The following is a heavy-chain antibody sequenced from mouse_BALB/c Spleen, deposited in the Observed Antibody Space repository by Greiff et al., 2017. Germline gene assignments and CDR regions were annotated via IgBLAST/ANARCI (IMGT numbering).Heavy chain of an antibody. CDR1: GFTFSSFG. D-gene: IGHD2-10*02. J-gene: IGHJ4*01. V-gene: IGHV5-17*02. CDR3: ASYGNYAMDY. Sequence: EVMLVESGGGLVQPGGSRKLSCAASGFTFSSFGMHWVRQAPEKGLEWVAYISSGSSTIYYADTVKGRFTISRDNPKNTLCLQMTSLRSEDTAMYYCASYGNYAMDYWGQGTSVTVAS. CDR2: ISSGSSTI.